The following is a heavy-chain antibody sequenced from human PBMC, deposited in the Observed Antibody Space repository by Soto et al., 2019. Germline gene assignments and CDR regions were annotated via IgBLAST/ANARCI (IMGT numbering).Heavy chain of an antibody. J-gene: IGHJ5*02. CDR2: INHSGST. CDR1: GGSFSGYY. CDR3: ARGRGRLNWFDP. V-gene: IGHV4-34*01. Sequence: PSETLSLTCAVYGGSFSGYYWSWIRQPPGKGLDWIGEINHSGSTNYNPSLKSRATISVDTSKNQFSLKLSSVTAADTAVYYCARGRGRLNWFDPWGQGTLVTVSS.